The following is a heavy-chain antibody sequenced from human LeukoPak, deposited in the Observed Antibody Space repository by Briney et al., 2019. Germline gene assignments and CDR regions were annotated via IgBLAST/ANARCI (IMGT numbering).Heavy chain of an antibody. J-gene: IGHJ4*02. CDR1: GITFSNSW. CDR3: AKDLGMIVVQSYFDY. D-gene: IGHD3-22*01. Sequence: GGSLRLSCAASGITFSNSWMCWVRQAPGKGLEWVAVIWYDGSKKFYAESVKGRFTISRDDSKNTLNLQMNSLRAEDTAVYYCAKDLGMIVVQSYFDYWGQGTLVTVSS. V-gene: IGHV3-33*06. CDR2: IWYDGSKK.